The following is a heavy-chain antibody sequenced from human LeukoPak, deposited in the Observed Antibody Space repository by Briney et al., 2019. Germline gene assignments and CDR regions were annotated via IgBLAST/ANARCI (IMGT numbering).Heavy chain of an antibody. D-gene: IGHD5-18*01. V-gene: IGHV3-21*01. Sequence: GGSLRLSCAASGSTFSSYSMNWVRQAPGKGLEWVSSISSSSSYIYYADSVKGRFTISRDNAKNSLYLQMNSLRAEDTAVYYCARGGSGYSYGKIDSWGQGILVTVSS. CDR1: GSTFSSYS. J-gene: IGHJ4*02. CDR3: ARGGSGYSYGKIDS. CDR2: ISSSSSYI.